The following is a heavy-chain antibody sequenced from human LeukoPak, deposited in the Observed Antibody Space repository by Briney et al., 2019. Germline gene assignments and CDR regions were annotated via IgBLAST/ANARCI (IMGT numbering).Heavy chain of an antibody. Sequence: GGTLRLSCAASGFTFSSYGMNWVRQAPGKGLEWVSSISSSSSYIYYADSVKGRFTISRDNAKNSLYLQMNSLRAEDTAVYYCARVGGRDGYVFDYWGQGTLVTVSS. CDR2: ISSSSSYI. CDR3: ARVGGRDGYVFDY. D-gene: IGHD5-24*01. V-gene: IGHV3-21*01. J-gene: IGHJ4*02. CDR1: GFTFSSYG.